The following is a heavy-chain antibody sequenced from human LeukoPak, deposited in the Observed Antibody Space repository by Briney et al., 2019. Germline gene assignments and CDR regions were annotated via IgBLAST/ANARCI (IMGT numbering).Heavy chain of an antibody. V-gene: IGHV3-7*03. CDR1: GLTFSNYW. CDR2: IKPDGSVQ. D-gene: IGHD3-22*01. CDR3: ASYSSDSSGFYFFDQ. Sequence: PGGSLRLSCVASGLTFSNYWMTWVRQPPGKGLEWVANIKPDGSVQHYEGSVKGRFTISRDNARNSVSLQMSSLRVEDTAFYYCASYSSDSSGFYFFDQWGQGTLVTVSS. J-gene: IGHJ4*02.